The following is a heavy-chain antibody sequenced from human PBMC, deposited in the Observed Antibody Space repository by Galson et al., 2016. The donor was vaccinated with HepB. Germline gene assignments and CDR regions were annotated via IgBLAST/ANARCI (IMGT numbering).Heavy chain of an antibody. V-gene: IGHV1-18*01. CDR3: ARDPRKIRYQLLEIYYYYYAMDV. CDR1: GYTFTTYG. J-gene: IGHJ6*02. CDR2: ISAYNGNT. D-gene: IGHD2-2*01. Sequence: SVKVSCKASGYTFTTYGISWVRQAPGQGLEWMGWISAYNGNTHYAQKLQGRVPMTTDPSTSTAYMELRSLRSADTAVYYCARDPRKIRYQLLEIYYYYYAMDVWGQGTTVTVSS.